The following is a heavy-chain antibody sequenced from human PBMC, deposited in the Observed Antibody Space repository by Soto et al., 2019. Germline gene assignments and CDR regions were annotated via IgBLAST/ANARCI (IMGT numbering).Heavy chain of an antibody. Sequence: QVHLQESGPGLVQPSGTLSLTCGVSGASVTDSWWTWVRQSPGKGLEWIAEIHHTGGTNYNPSLKSRVTISVDNSRNHVSLRLTSVTAADTAMYYCARGAFWAFDIWGQGTMVTVSS. CDR2: IHHTGGT. CDR3: ARGAFWAFDI. V-gene: IGHV4-4*02. D-gene: IGHD3-3*02. J-gene: IGHJ3*02. CDR1: GASVTDSW.